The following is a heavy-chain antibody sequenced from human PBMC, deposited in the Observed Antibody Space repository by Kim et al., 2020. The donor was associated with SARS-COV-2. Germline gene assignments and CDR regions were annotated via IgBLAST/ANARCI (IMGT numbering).Heavy chain of an antibody. CDR3: ARVVATIFDPLGHYGMDV. CDR1: GFTFSSYS. Sequence: GGSLRLSCAASGFTFSSYSMNWVRQAPGKGLEWVSSISSSSSYIYYADSVKGRFTISRDNAKNSLYLQMNSLRAEDTAVYYCARVVATIFDPLGHYGMDVWGQGTTVTVSS. V-gene: IGHV3-21*01. D-gene: IGHD5-12*01. CDR2: ISSSSSYI. J-gene: IGHJ6*02.